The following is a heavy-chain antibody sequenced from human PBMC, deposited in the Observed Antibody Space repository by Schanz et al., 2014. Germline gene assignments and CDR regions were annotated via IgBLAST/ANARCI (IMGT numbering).Heavy chain of an antibody. J-gene: IGHJ5*02. D-gene: IGHD3-9*01. CDR1: GYTFTTYA. V-gene: IGHV1-18*01. CDR3: AKAEYDILTDSYSRLDP. CDR2: ISVYTGNT. Sequence: QVQLVQSGAEVKKPGASVRVSCKASGYTFTTYAMSWVRQAPGQGLEWVGWISVYTGNTKYGQKVQGRVTMTADTSTNTACMELRSLRSDDTAVYYCAKAEYDILTDSYSRLDPWGQGTLGAVSS.